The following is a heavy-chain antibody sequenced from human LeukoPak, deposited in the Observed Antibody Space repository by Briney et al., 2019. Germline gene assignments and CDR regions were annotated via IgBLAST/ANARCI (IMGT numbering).Heavy chain of an antibody. CDR2: ISGSGGRT. Sequence: PGGSLRLSCAASGFTFSSYAMSWVRQAPGPGLEWVSGISGSGGRTYYADSVKGRLTISRDNSKNMVYLQMNSLRAEDTALYYCLTGNYDFWSGYPPLDNWGQGTLVTVSS. J-gene: IGHJ4*02. V-gene: IGHV3-23*01. CDR3: LTGNYDFWSGYPPLDN. CDR1: GFTFSSYA. D-gene: IGHD3-3*01.